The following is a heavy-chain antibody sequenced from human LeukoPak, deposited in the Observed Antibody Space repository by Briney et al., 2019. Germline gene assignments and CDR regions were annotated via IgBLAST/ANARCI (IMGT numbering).Heavy chain of an antibody. D-gene: IGHD3-22*01. J-gene: IGHJ4*02. CDR3: ARDMPTYYYDSSGPEGY. V-gene: IGHV3-48*01. CDR2: ISSSSSTI. Sequence: PGGSLRLSCAASGFTFSSYSMNWVRQAPGKGLEWVSYISSSSSTIYYADSVKGRFTISRDNAKNSLYLQMNSLRAEDTAVYYCARDMPTYYYDSSGPEGYWGQGTLVTVSS. CDR1: GFTFSSYS.